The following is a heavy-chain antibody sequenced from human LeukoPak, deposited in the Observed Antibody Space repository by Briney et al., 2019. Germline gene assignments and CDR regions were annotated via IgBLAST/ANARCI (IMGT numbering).Heavy chain of an antibody. Sequence: PGGSLRLSCAASGFTFSSYEMNWVRQAPGKGLEWVSYISSSGSTIYYADSVKGRFTISRDNAKNSLYLQMNSLRAEDTPVYYCARDLGYCTSTSCYSLYGMDVWGKGTTVTVSS. CDR3: ARDLGYCTSTSCYSLYGMDV. V-gene: IGHV3-48*03. D-gene: IGHD2-2*02. CDR2: ISSSGSTI. CDR1: GFTFSSYE. J-gene: IGHJ6*04.